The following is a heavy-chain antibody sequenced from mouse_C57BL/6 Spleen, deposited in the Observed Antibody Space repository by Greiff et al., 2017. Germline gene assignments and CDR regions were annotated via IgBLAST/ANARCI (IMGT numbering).Heavy chain of an antibody. Sequence: VQLQQPGAELVKPGASVKVSCKASGYTFTSYWMHWVKQRPGQGLEWIGRLHPSDSDTNYNQKFKGKATLTVDKSSSTAYMQLSSLTSEDSAVYYCAIEGNYYGFDYWGQGTTLTVSS. CDR1: GYTFTSYW. V-gene: IGHV1-74*01. D-gene: IGHD1-1*01. J-gene: IGHJ2*01. CDR2: LHPSDSDT. CDR3: AIEGNYYGFDY.